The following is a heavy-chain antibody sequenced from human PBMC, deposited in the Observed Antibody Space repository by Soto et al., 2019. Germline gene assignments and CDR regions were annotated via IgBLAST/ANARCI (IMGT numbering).Heavy chain of an antibody. CDR2: IYYSGST. D-gene: IGHD1-26*01. CDR3: ARGRPWVY. CDR1: GGSISSDDYY. V-gene: IGHV4-31*03. J-gene: IGHJ4*02. Sequence: PSETLSLTCTVSGGSISSDDYYWSWIRQHPGKGLEWIGYIYYSGSTYYNPSLKSRVTISVDTSKNQFSLKPSSVTAADTAVYYCARGRPWVYWGQGTLVTVSS.